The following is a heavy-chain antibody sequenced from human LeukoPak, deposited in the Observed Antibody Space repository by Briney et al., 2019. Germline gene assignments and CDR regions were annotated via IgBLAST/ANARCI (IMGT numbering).Heavy chain of an antibody. V-gene: IGHV3-23*01. J-gene: IGHJ4*02. CDR1: GFTFNTYA. CDR2: ISATSTSA. D-gene: IGHD6-19*01. CDR3: AKDRGSGWANHFDY. Sequence: GGSLRLSCAASGFTFNTYAMNWVRQVPGKGLEWASVISATSTSASFADSVKGRFTISRDNSKNTLYLQMNSLTAEDTAVYYCAKDRGSGWANHFDYWGQGTLVTVSS.